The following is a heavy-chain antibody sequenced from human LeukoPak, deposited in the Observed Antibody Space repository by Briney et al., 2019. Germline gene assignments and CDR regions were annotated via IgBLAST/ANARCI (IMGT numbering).Heavy chain of an antibody. V-gene: IGHV4-59*08. CDR3: ARVRYRAYVPRYFFDY. CDR2: IYYSGNT. Sequence: SETLSLTCTVSGGAINRYYWSWIRQPPGKGLEWIGYIYYSGNTNYNPSLKSRVTISVDTSQNQFSLNLSSVTAADTAVYYCARVRYRAYVPRYFFDYWGQGTLVTVSS. CDR1: GGAINRYY. J-gene: IGHJ4*02. D-gene: IGHD5-12*01.